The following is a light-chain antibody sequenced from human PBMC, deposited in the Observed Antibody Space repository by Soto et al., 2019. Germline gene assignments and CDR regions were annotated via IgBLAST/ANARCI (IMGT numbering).Light chain of an antibody. Sequence: EIVLTQSPGTMSLSPGERATLSCRASQSVSSSYLAWYQQKPGQAPRLLIYGTSSRATAIPDRFSGSGSGTDFTLTISRLEPEDFAVYYCQQYGSESWTFGQVTRV. CDR3: QQYGSESWT. V-gene: IGKV3-20*01. J-gene: IGKJ1*01. CDR2: GTS. CDR1: QSVSSSY.